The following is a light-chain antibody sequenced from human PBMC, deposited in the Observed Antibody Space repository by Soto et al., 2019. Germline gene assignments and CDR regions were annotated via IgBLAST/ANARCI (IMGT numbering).Light chain of an antibody. Sequence: QCALTQPASVYGSPGQSITISCTGTSSDVGGYNFVSWYQQDPGKAPKLIIYEVSNRPSGVSNRFSGSKSGNTASLTISGLQAEDEADYYCSSYTSSSTVVFGGRTKVTVL. CDR1: SSDVGGYNF. J-gene: IGLJ2*01. V-gene: IGLV2-14*01. CDR3: SSYTSSSTVV. CDR2: EVS.